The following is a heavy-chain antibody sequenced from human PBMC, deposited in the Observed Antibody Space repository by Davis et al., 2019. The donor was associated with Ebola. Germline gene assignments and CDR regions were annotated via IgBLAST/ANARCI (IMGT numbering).Heavy chain of an antibody. CDR2: IKQDGSEK. CDR1: GFTFSSYW. J-gene: IGHJ6*02. V-gene: IGHV3-7*03. CDR3: AKALHRCTSCPNYYYYYGMDV. Sequence: GESLKISCAASGFTFSSYWMSWVRQAPGKGLEWVANIKQDGSEKYYVDSVKGRFTISRDNSKNTLYLQMNSLRAEDTAVYYCAKALHRCTSCPNYYYYYGMDVWGQGTTVTVSS. D-gene: IGHD2-2*01.